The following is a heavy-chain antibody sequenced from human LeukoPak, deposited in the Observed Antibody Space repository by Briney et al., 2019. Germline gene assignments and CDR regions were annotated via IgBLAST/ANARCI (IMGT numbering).Heavy chain of an antibody. CDR1: GFTFSSYA. CDR3: ARGYCTNGVCYDAFDI. CDR2: ISSNGGST. V-gene: IGHV3-64D*09. D-gene: IGHD2-8*01. Sequence: PGGSLRLSCSASGFTFSSYAMHWVRQAPGKGLEYVSAISSNGGSTYYADSVKGRFTISRDNSKNTLYLQMSSLRAEDTAVYYCARGYCTNGVCYDAFDIWGQGTMVTVSS. J-gene: IGHJ3*02.